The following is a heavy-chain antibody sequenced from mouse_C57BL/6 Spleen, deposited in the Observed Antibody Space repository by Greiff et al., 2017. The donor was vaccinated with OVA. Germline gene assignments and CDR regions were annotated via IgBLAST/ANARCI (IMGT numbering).Heavy chain of an antibody. V-gene: IGHV1-76*01. CDR3: ARDSPFAY. CDR1: GYTFTDYY. Sequence: VQLQQSGAELVRPGASVKLSCKASGYTFTDYYINWVKQRPGQGLEWIARIYPGSGNTYYNEKFKGKATLTAEKSSSTAYMQLSSLTSEDSAVYFCARDSPFAYWGQGTLVTVSA. D-gene: IGHD2-12*01. CDR2: IYPGSGNT. J-gene: IGHJ3*01.